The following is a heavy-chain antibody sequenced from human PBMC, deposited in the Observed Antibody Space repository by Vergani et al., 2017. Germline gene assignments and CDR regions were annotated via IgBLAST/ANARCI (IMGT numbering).Heavy chain of an antibody. CDR1: GFTFSHYS. Sequence: EVQMVESGGGLVKPGGSLRLSCVASGFTFSHYSMNWVRQAPGKGLEWVSSISGNNDDVYYADSVKGRFTISRDNAKNSLYLDMSSLRAEDTAVYYCARLGGFCDSSSCYSNVDYWGQGTLVTVSS. D-gene: IGHD3-22*01. V-gene: IGHV3-21*01. CDR2: ISGNNDDV. CDR3: ARLGGFCDSSSCYSNVDY. J-gene: IGHJ4*02.